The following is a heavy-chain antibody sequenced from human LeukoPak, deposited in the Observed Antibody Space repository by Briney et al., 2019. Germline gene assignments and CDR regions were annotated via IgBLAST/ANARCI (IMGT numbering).Heavy chain of an antibody. CDR1: GFSFSSYG. D-gene: IGHD6-19*01. J-gene: IGHJ5*02. V-gene: IGHV3-7*01. CDR2: IKQDGSEK. CDR3: ASSIAVAGTEDNWFDP. Sequence: GGSLRLSCAGSGFSFSSYGMHWVRQAPGKGLEWVANIKQDGSEKYYVDSVKGRFTISRDNAKNSLYLQMNSLRAEDTAVYYCASSIAVAGTEDNWFDPWGQGTLVTVSS.